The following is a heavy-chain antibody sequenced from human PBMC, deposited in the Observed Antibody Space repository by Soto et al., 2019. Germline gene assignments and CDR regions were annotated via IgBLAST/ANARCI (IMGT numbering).Heavy chain of an antibody. Sequence: QVQLQESGPGLVKPSETLSLTCTVSGGSISSYYWSWIRQPPGKGLEWIGYIYYSGSTNYNPSLKSRVTISVDTTKNQFSLKLSTVPAADTAVYYCARVRRDTAMASTYYFDFWGQGTLVTVSS. CDR1: GGSISSYY. J-gene: IGHJ4*02. D-gene: IGHD5-18*01. CDR3: ARVRRDTAMASTYYFDF. CDR2: IYYSGST. V-gene: IGHV4-59*01.